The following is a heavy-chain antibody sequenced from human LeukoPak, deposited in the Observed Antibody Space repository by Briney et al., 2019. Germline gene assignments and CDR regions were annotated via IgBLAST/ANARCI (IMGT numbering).Heavy chain of an antibody. D-gene: IGHD6-19*01. J-gene: IGHJ3*02. CDR1: GYTFTSYA. CDR3: AREGRWLVTLMSAFDI. Sequence: GASVKVSCKASGYTFTSYAISWVRQAPGQGLEWMGGIIPIFGTANYAQKFQGRVTITADKSTSTAYMELSSLRSEDTAVYYCAREGRWLVTLMSAFDIWGQGTMVTVSS. V-gene: IGHV1-69*06. CDR2: IIPIFGTA.